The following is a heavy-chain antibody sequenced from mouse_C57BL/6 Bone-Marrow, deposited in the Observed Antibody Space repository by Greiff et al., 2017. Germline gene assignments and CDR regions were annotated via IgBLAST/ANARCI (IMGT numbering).Heavy chain of an antibody. D-gene: IGHD2-3*01. J-gene: IGHJ4*01. V-gene: IGHV1-26*01. CDR3: CSNDGWPHDDAMDY. Sequence: VQLQQSGPELVKPGASVKISCKASGYTFTDYYMNWVKQSHGKSLEWIGDINPNNGGTSYNQKIKGKATLTVDKSSSTAYMELLILTSEDSAVYYCCSNDGWPHDDAMDYWGQGTSVTVSS. CDR1: GYTFTDYY. CDR2: INPNNGGT.